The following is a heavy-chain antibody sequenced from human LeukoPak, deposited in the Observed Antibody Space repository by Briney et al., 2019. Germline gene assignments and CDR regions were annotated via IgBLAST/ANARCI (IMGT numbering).Heavy chain of an antibody. CDR1: GDTFSSNSVA. J-gene: IGHJ4*02. Sequence: SQTLSLTCAISGDTFSSNSVAWNWIRQSPSRGLVWRGRTYYRSKWYNDYAVSVKSRITINPDTSKNQFSLQLNSVTPEDTAVYYCARYSSDWRLFDYWGQGTLVTVSS. CDR2: TYYRSKWYN. CDR3: ARYSSDWRLFDY. V-gene: IGHV6-1*01. D-gene: IGHD6-19*01.